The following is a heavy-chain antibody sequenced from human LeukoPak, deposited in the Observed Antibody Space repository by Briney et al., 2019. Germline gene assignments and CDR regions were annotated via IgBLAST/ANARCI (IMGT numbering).Heavy chain of an antibody. CDR2: IWYDGSNK. Sequence: GGSLRLSRAASGFTFSSYGMHWVRQAPGKGLEWVAVIWYDGSNKYYADSVKGRFTISRDNSKNTLYLQMNSLRAEDTAVYYCAKALLYYDSSGPTDYWGQGTLVTVSS. CDR3: AKALLYYDSSGPTDY. J-gene: IGHJ4*02. D-gene: IGHD3-22*01. CDR1: GFTFSSYG. V-gene: IGHV3-33*06.